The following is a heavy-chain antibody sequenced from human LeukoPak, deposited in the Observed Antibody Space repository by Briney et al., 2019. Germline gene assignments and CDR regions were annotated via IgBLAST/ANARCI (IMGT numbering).Heavy chain of an antibody. Sequence: SGGSLRLSRTASGFTFSIYNMNWVRQAPGKGLEWVALISSSSGYLYYTDSVKGRFTISRDNAKNSLYLQMNSLRAEDTAVYYCARGSEWEPLYYFDYWGQGNLVTVSS. V-gene: IGHV3-21*01. D-gene: IGHD1-26*01. CDR3: ARGSEWEPLYYFDY. J-gene: IGHJ4*02. CDR1: GFTFSIYN. CDR2: ISSSSGYL.